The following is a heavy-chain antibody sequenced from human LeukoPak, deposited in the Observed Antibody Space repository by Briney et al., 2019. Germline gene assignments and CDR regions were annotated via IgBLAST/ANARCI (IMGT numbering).Heavy chain of an antibody. J-gene: IGHJ4*02. Sequence: PSETLSLTCTVSGGSISSYYWNWIRQPPGKGPEWIGYIYYSGNSNYNPSLKSRVTMSVDTSKNRFSLKLTSVTAADTAVYYCARLHCYSTSCFVDYWGQGTLVTVSS. CDR1: GGSISSYY. D-gene: IGHD2-2*01. CDR3: ARLHCYSTSCFVDY. CDR2: IYYSGNS. V-gene: IGHV4-59*12.